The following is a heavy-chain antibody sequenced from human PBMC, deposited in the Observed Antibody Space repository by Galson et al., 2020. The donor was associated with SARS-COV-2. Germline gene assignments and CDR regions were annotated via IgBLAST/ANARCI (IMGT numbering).Heavy chain of an antibody. J-gene: IGHJ3*02. Sequence: GGSLRLSCAASGFTFSSYWMSWVRQAPGKGLEWVANIKQDGSEKYYVDSVKGRFTISRDNAKNSLYLQMNSLRAEDTAVYYCARLWDLWLGHANAFDIWGQGTMVTVSS. V-gene: IGHV3-7*01. CDR2: IKQDGSEK. D-gene: IGHD3-10*01. CDR3: ARLWDLWLGHANAFDI. CDR1: GFTFSSYW.